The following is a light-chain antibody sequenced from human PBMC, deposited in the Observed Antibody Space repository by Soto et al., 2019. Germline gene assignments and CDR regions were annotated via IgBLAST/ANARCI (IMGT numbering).Light chain of an antibody. CDR3: QQYVSKTT. CDR2: GAS. CDR1: QSLAGNY. Sequence: DIVLTQSPGTLSLSPGETATLSCRASQSLAGNYLAWYQQKPGQAPRLLISGASSRATGIPDRFSGSGSGTDFALTISRLEPEDVAVYYCQQYVSKTTFGPGTKVDIK. J-gene: IGKJ3*01. V-gene: IGKV3-20*01.